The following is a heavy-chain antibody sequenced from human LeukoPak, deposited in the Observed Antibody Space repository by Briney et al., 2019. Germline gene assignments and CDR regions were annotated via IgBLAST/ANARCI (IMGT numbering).Heavy chain of an antibody. J-gene: IGHJ3*02. CDR2: IYTSGST. CDR3: ARYRLMYYDFWSGYERGDAFDI. Sequence: SQTLSLTCTVSGGSISSGSYYWRWIRQPAGKGLEWIGRIYTSGSTNYNPSLKSRVTISVDTSKNQFSLKLSSVTAADTAVYYCARYRLMYYDFWSGYERGDAFDIWGQGTMVTVSS. V-gene: IGHV4-61*02. CDR1: GGSISSGSYY. D-gene: IGHD3-3*01.